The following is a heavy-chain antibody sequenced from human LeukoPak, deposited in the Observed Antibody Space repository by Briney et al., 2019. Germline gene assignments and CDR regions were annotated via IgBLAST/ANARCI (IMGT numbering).Heavy chain of an antibody. CDR3: AKYSTSIIRGAFDV. CDR2: ISAGGLNT. Sequence: GGSLRLSCAASGFTFKTYAMSWVRQAPGEGLEWVASISAGGLNTYYADAVEGQFSISRDNSKGTVFLQMNSLRAEDTALYYCAKYSTSIIRGAFDVWGQGTMVTVSS. D-gene: IGHD3-10*01. CDR1: GFTFKTYA. V-gene: IGHV3-23*01. J-gene: IGHJ3*01.